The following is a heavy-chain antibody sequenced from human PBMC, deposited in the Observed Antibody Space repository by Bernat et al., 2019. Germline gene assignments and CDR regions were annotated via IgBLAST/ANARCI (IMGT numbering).Heavy chain of an antibody. Sequence: QITLKESGPTLVKPTQTLTLTCTFSGFSLSTSGVGVGWIRQPPGKALEWLALIYWDDDKRYSPSLKSRLTITKDTSKNQVVLTMTNMDPVDTATYYCAHSSFGDYYGSGSLLDYWGQGTLVTVSS. J-gene: IGHJ4*02. CDR2: IYWDDDK. CDR3: AHSSFGDYYGSGSLLDY. V-gene: IGHV2-5*02. D-gene: IGHD3-10*01. CDR1: GFSLSTSGVG.